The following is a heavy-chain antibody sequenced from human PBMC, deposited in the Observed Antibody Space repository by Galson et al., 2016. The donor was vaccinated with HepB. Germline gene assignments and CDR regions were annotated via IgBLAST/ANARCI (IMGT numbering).Heavy chain of an antibody. CDR2: ISWNSGSK. J-gene: IGHJ4*02. CDR1: GFTFDDYA. V-gene: IGHV3-9*01. Sequence: SLRLSCAASGFTFDDYAMHWVRQVPGKGLEWVSGISWNSGSKGYADSVKGRFTISRDNAKKSLYLEMISLRDEDTAFYYCAKHMSAIWLGEPNFDYWGQGTLVAVSS. CDR3: AKHMSAIWLGEPNFDY. D-gene: IGHD3-10*01.